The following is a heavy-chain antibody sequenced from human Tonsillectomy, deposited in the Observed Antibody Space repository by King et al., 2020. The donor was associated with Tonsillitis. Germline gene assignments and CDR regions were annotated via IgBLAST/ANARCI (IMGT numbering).Heavy chain of an antibody. Sequence: QLQESGPGLVKPSQTLSLSCNVSGGSMSSGDYYWSWVRQPPGEGLEWIGYIYSSGSTYYNPSLRSRVTILLDTSKNQFSLKLRSVTAADTAMYYCARELRQGLWFDPWGQGTLVIVSS. D-gene: IGHD3-3*01. CDR2: IYSSGST. V-gene: IGHV4-30-4*01. CDR1: GGSMSSGDYY. J-gene: IGHJ5*02. CDR3: ARELRQGLWFDP.